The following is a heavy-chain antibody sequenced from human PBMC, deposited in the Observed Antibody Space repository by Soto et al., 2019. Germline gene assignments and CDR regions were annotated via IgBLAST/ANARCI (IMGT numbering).Heavy chain of an antibody. Sequence: QGQLVESGGGMVQPGTSLRLSCAASGFTFRSYAMHWVRQAPGKGLEWVASIWYDGSNQHYAHSVRGRFTISRDNSKKTLVLQMRSLRVDDTAVYYCARDQDGPGSSGFDPWGQGTLVTVSS. V-gene: IGHV3-33*01. CDR3: ARDQDGPGSSGFDP. CDR2: IWYDGSNQ. J-gene: IGHJ5*02. CDR1: GFTFRSYA. D-gene: IGHD4-17*01.